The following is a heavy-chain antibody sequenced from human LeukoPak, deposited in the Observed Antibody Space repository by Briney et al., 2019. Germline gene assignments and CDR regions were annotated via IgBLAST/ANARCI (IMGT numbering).Heavy chain of an antibody. Sequence: PSETLSLTCAVYGGSFSGYYWSWIRQPPGKGLEWIGEINHSGSTNYNPSLKSRVTISVDTSKNQFSLKLSSVTAADTAVYCCARRGIRTNYYGSGSYYKQAHFDYWGQGTLVTVSS. V-gene: IGHV4-34*01. CDR1: GGSFSGYY. J-gene: IGHJ4*02. CDR2: INHSGST. D-gene: IGHD3-10*01. CDR3: ARRGIRTNYYGSGSYYKQAHFDY.